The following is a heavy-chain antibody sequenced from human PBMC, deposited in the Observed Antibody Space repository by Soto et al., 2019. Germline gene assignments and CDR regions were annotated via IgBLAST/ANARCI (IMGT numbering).Heavy chain of an antibody. V-gene: IGHV3-30*03. D-gene: IGHD3-22*01. CDR3: ARGDFYDSSGSCADAFDV. CDR1: GFTFSSYG. CDR2: ISYDGSNK. Sequence: PGGSLRLSCAASGFTFSSYGMHWVRQAPGKGLEWVAVISYDGSNKYYADSVKGRFTISRDNSKNTLYLQMNSLRAEDTAVYYCARGDFYDSSGSCADAFDVWGQGTMVTVSS. J-gene: IGHJ3*01.